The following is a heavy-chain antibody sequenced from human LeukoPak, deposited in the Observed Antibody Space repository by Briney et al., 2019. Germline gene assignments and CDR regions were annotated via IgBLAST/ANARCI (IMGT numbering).Heavy chain of an antibody. Sequence: ASVKVSCKASGYTFTSYGISWVRQAPGQGLEWIGWISGYNGNTNYAQKLQGRVTMTTDTSTSTAYMEMRCLRSDDTAVYCCARGGYDFWSGYYTGNWFDPWGQGTLVTVSS. CDR2: ISGYNGNT. CDR1: GYTFTSYG. V-gene: IGHV1-18*01. J-gene: IGHJ5*02. D-gene: IGHD3-3*01. CDR3: ARGGYDFWSGYYTGNWFDP.